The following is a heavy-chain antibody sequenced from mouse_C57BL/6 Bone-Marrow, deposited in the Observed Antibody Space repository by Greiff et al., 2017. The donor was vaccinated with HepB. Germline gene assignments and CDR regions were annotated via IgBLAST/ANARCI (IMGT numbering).Heavy chain of an antibody. V-gene: IGHV1-69*01. CDR1: GYTFTSYW. CDR3: ASDWDY. J-gene: IGHJ2*01. Sequence: VQLQQSGAELVMPGASVKLSCKASGYTFTSYWMHWVKQRPGQGLEWIGEIDPSDSYTNYNQKFKGKSTLTVDKSSSTAYMQLSSLTSEDSAVYYCASDWDYWGQGTTLTGSS. D-gene: IGHD2-4*01. CDR2: IDPSDSYT.